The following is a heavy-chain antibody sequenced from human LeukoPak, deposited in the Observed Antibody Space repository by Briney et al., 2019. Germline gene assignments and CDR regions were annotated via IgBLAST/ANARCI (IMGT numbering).Heavy chain of an antibody. D-gene: IGHD6-6*01. V-gene: IGHV3-23*01. CDR1: GFDFSTYA. CDR2: ISGSGGGT. J-gene: IGHJ4*02. CDR3: AKEDSSSSRYYFEY. Sequence: GGSLRPSCAASGFDFSTYAMSWVPQAPGMGLEWVSAISGSGGGTYYADSVKGRFTISRDNAKNTLYLLMNNLRAEDTAVYYCAKEDSSSSRYYFEYWGQGTLVTVSS.